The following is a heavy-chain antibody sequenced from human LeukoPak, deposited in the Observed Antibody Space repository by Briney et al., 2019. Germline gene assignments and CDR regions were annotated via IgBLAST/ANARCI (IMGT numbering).Heavy chain of an antibody. CDR2: IWYDGSNK. D-gene: IGHD5-12*01. J-gene: IGHJ4*02. CDR1: GFTFSSYG. Sequence: GGSLRLSCAASGFTFSSYGMHWVRQAPGKGLEWVAVIWYDGSNKYYADSVKGRFTISRDNPKNTLYLQMNSLRAEDTAVYYCARDRGYSGYAPPGYWGQGTLVTVSS. CDR3: ARDRGYSGYAPPGY. V-gene: IGHV3-33*01.